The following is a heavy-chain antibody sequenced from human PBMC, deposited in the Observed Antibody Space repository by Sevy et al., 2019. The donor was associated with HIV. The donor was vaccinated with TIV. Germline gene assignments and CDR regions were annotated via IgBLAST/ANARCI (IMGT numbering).Heavy chain of an antibody. CDR1: GFTFSSFG. D-gene: IGHD2-21*01. J-gene: IGHJ4*02. Sequence: GGSLRLSCTASGFTFSSFGIHWVRQAPGKGLEWVALMWYDGNNKYYEDSVKGGFTISRDSSKNTLYLQMNNLRAEDTAVYYFARGPSLIVAGAAGYLDYWGQGTLVTVSS. V-gene: IGHV3-33*01. CDR2: MWYDGNNK. CDR3: ARGPSLIVAGAAGYLDY.